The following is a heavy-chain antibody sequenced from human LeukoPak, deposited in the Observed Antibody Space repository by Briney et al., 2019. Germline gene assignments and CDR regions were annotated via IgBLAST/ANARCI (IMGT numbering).Heavy chain of an antibody. J-gene: IGHJ3*02. CDR3: ARDLVTVTKGFDI. CDR1: DDSFSSRY. D-gene: IGHD4-17*01. Sequence: SETLSLTCAVSDDSFSSRYWTWIRQPPGKGLEWIGYISYIGSTNYNPSLKSRVTISIDTSKNEFSLKLTSVTAADTAVYYCARDLVTVTKGFDIWGQGTMVTVSS. V-gene: IGHV4-59*11. CDR2: ISYIGST.